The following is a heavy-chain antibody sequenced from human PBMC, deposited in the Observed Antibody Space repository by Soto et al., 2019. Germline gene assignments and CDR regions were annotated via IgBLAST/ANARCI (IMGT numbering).Heavy chain of an antibody. Sequence: QVQLVQSGAEVKKPGSSVKVSCKASGGTFSSYAISWVRQAPGQGLEWMGGIIPIFGTANYAQKFQGRVTITEDEAPSTAYMELSSPRSADTAVYYCTRDSDYYGSGSEVWFAPWGQGTLVTVST. CDR3: TRDSDYYGSGSEVWFAP. D-gene: IGHD3-10*01. CDR2: IIPIFGTA. J-gene: IGHJ5*02. V-gene: IGHV1-69*01. CDR1: GGTFSSYA.